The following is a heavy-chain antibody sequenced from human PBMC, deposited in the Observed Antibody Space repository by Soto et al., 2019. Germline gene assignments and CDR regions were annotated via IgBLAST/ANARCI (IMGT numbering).Heavy chain of an antibody. CDR2: ISGSGGST. CDR3: XKDLKGGRWXXXXXXY. J-gene: IGHJ4*02. Sequence: EVQLLESGGGLVQPGGSLRLSCAASGFTFSSYAMSWVRQAPGKGLEWVSAISGSGGSTYYADSVKGRFTISRENSKNXLXXXXXSLRAXXXXXXXXXKDLKGGRWXXXXXXYWGQG. V-gene: IGHV3-23*01. D-gene: IGHD2-15*01. CDR1: GFTFSSYA.